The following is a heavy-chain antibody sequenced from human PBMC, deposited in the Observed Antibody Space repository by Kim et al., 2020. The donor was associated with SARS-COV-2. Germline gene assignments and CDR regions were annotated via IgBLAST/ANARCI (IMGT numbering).Heavy chain of an antibody. CDR3: TRKGSVSLEY. J-gene: IGHJ4*02. V-gene: IGHV1-18*01. CDR1: GYAFASYS. CDR2: ITGYNGKT. D-gene: IGHD3-10*01. Sequence: ASVKVSCETSGYAFASYSIAWVRQAPGQGLEWMGWITGYNGKTEYGQRLQGRVTMTTDTSTRTAYMELRSLRSDDTAIYYCTRKGSVSLEYWGQGTLVTVSS.